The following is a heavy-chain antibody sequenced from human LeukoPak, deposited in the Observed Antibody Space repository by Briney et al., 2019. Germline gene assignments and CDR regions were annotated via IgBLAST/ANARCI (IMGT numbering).Heavy chain of an antibody. V-gene: IGHV4-59*08. D-gene: IGHD1-1*01. Sequence: SETLSLTCTVSGGSISSYYWSWIRQPPGNGLEWIGYIYYSGSTNYNPSLKSRVTISVDTSKNQFSLKLSSVTAADTAVYYCARQRPSWYYFDYWGQGTLVTVSS. J-gene: IGHJ4*02. CDR2: IYYSGST. CDR3: ARQRPSWYYFDY. CDR1: GGSISSYY.